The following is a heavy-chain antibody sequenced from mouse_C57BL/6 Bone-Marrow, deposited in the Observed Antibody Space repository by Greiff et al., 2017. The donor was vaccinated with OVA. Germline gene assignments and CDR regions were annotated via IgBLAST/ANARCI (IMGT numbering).Heavy chain of an antibody. CDR1: GFTFSDYG. V-gene: IGHV5-17*01. D-gene: IGHD2-2*01. CDR2: ISSGSSTI. J-gene: IGHJ1*03. CDR3: ARGEVWLRRDWYFDV. Sequence: EVMLVESGGGLVKPGGSLKLSCAASGFTFSDYGMHWVRQAPEKGLEWVAYISSGSSTIYYADTVKGRFTISRDNAKNTLFLQMTSLTSEDTAMYYCARGEVWLRRDWYFDVGGTGTTVTVSS.